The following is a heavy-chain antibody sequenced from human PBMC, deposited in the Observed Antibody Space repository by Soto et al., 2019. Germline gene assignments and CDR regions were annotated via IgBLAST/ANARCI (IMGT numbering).Heavy chain of an antibody. Sequence: QVQLQESGPGLVQPSGTLSLTCAVSGESITGDNWWSWVRQPPGKGLEWIGEIHHRGATNYNPSLKSRVAISIDKSKNQWFLKLNSVTAADTAMFYCATQGFYRMGVWGRGATVTVSS. CDR1: GESITGDNW. CDR2: IHHRGAT. V-gene: IGHV4-4*02. J-gene: IGHJ6*02. CDR3: ATQGFYRMGV.